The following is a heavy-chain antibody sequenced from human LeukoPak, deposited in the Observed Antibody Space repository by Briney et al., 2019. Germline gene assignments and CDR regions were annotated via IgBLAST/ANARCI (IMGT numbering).Heavy chain of an antibody. D-gene: IGHD2-15*01. V-gene: IGHV3-7*01. Sequence: PGGSLRLSCAASGFTFNNYAMSWVRQAPVRGLEWVANINPAGSETYYVDPVKGRFSISRDNAKNLVYLQMNSLRAEDTAVYHCARFGYVAAVDVWGQGTPVTVSS. J-gene: IGHJ4*02. CDR2: INPAGSET. CDR3: ARFGYVAAVDV. CDR1: GFTFNNYA.